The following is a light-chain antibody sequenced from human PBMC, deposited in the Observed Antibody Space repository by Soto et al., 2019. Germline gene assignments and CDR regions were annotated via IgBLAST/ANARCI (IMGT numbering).Light chain of an antibody. CDR3: LQDHIYPLA. J-gene: IGKJ3*01. CDR1: QGIGND. V-gene: IGKV1-6*01. Sequence: AIQMTQSPSSLSASVGDRVTITCRASQGIGNDLGWYQQKPGKAPKLLIYAASNLQSGVPERFSGSGSGTDFTLTISSLQPEDFATYYCLQDHIYPLAFGPGTKVDIK. CDR2: AAS.